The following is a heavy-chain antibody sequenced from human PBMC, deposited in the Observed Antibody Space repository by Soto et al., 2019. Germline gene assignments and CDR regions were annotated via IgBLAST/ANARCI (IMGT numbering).Heavy chain of an antibody. Sequence: EVQLVESGGGLVQPGGSLRLSCAVSGSTFSTLGMNWVRQAPGKGLEWVSYISSSSSTIYYADSVKGRFTISRDNAKNSLYLQMNSLRVEDTAVYYCASFRDYWGQGTLVTVSS. CDR3: ASFRDY. CDR1: GSTFSTLG. V-gene: IGHV3-48*01. CDR2: ISSSSSTI. J-gene: IGHJ4*02.